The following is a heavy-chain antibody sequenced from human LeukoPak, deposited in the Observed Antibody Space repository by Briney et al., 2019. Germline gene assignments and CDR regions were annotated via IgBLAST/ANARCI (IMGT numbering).Heavy chain of an antibody. CDR2: INSDGSST. CDR3: ARAPYKYVISANPDY. D-gene: IGHD5-24*01. CDR1: GFTFSSYW. V-gene: IGHV3-74*01. Sequence: GGSLRLSCAASGFTFSSYWMHWVRQAPGKGLVWVSRINSDGSSTYYADSVKGRFTISRDNSKNTLCLQMNSLRAEDTAVYYCARAPYKYVISANPDYWGQGTLVTVSS. J-gene: IGHJ4*02.